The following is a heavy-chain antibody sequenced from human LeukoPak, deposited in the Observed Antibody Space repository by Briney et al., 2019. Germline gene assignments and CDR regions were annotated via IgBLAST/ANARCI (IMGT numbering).Heavy chain of an antibody. CDR1: GFTLSTYA. Sequence: GGSLRLSCSASGFTLSTYAMHWVRQAPGKGLEYVSAISNNGDTTYSADSVKGRFTISRDNSKNTLYLQMGSLRAEDTAIYYCVKGDFGFCSTTSCYGYYYYSMDVWGQGTTVTVSS. J-gene: IGHJ6*02. D-gene: IGHD2-2*03. V-gene: IGHV3-64D*06. CDR3: VKGDFGFCSTTSCYGYYYYSMDV. CDR2: ISNNGDTT.